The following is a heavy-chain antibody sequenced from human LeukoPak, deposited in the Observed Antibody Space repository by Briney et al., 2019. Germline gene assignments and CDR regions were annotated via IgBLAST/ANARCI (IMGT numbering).Heavy chain of an antibody. V-gene: IGHV4-59*01. D-gene: IGHD3-3*01. CDR1: GGSISSYY. CDR2: IYYSGST. CDR3: AREHVLRFLEWQNNYYYMDV. Sequence: SETLSLTCTVSGGSISSYYWSWIRQPPGKGLEWIGYIYYSGSTNYNPSLKSRVTISVDTSKNQFSLKLSSVTAADTAVYYCAREHVLRFLEWQNNYYYMDVWGKGTTVTVSS. J-gene: IGHJ6*03.